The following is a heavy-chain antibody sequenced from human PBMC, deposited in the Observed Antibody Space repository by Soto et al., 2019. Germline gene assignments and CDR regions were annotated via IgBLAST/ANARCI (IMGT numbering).Heavy chain of an antibody. J-gene: IGHJ4*02. CDR2: IYYSGST. Sequence: SETLSLTCTVSGGSISSYYWSWIRQPPGKGLEWIGYIYYSGSTNYNPSLKSRVTISVDTSKNQFSLKLSSVTAADTAVYYCAGSGSSYMSDYWGQGTLVTVSS. D-gene: IGHD6-19*01. CDR3: AGSGSSYMSDY. CDR1: GGSISSYY. V-gene: IGHV4-59*01.